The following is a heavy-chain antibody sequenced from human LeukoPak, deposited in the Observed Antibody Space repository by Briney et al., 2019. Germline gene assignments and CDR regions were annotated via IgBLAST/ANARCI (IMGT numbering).Heavy chain of an antibody. CDR3: ARQIVLMVYAFDY. D-gene: IGHD2-8*01. Sequence: GGSLRLSCEASRFSFSMYGMSWVRQGPGKGLEWVSGISESGGNKYYADSVKGRFTISRDNSKNTLYLQMNSLRAEDTAVYYCARQIVLMVYAFDYWGQGTLVTVSS. J-gene: IGHJ4*02. V-gene: IGHV3-23*01. CDR2: ISESGGNK. CDR1: RFSFSMYG.